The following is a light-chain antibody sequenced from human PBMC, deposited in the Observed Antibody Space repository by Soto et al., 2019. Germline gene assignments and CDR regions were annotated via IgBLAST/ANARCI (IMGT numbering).Light chain of an antibody. CDR2: AAS. CDR3: QCGET. Sequence: DIQMTQSPSSLSASVGDRVTITCRASQNINTYLNWYQQKPGKAPKLLISAASNLQSGVPSRFSGSGSGTDFTLTITSLQPEEFATYYCQCGETFGQGTKVEIK. CDR1: QNINTY. V-gene: IGKV1-39*01. J-gene: IGKJ1*01.